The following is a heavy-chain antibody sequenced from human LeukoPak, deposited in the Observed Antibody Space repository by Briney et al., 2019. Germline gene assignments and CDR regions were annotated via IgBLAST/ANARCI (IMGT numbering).Heavy chain of an antibody. CDR3: ARGGGSGSREFDY. CDR1: GGSISSGGYY. Sequence: SETLSLTCTVSGGSISSGGYYWSWIRQHPGKGLEWFGYIYYSGSTYYNPSLKSRVTISVDTSKNQFSLKLSSVTAADTAVYYCARGGGSGSREFDYWGQGTLVTVSS. D-gene: IGHD1-26*01. V-gene: IGHV4-31*03. CDR2: IYYSGST. J-gene: IGHJ4*02.